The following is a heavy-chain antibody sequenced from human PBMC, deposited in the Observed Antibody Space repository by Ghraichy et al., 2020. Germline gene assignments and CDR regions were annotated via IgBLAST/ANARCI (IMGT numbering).Heavy chain of an antibody. Sequence: GGSLRLSCAASGFTVSTNYMSWVRQPPGKGLEWVSVINSGGTTYYADSVKGRFTISRDNSKNTLYLQMNSLRAEDTAVYYCARDREDYSDFLKQSDWGQGTLVTVSS. V-gene: IGHV3-53*01. D-gene: IGHD4-11*01. CDR3: ARDREDYSDFLKQSD. CDR2: INSGGTT. J-gene: IGHJ4*02. CDR1: GFTVSTNY.